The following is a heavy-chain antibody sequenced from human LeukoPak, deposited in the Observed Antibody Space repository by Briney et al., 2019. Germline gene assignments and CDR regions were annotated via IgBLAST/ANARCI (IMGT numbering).Heavy chain of an antibody. CDR2: IWYDGSNK. CDR3: ARGDYYDSSGYLGKY. J-gene: IGHJ4*02. Sequence: PGRSLRLSCAASGFTFSSYGMHWVRQAPGKGLEWVAVIWYDGSNKYYADSVKGRFTISRDNSKNTLCLQMNSLRAEDTAVYYCARGDYYDSSGYLGKYWGQGTLVTVSS. D-gene: IGHD3-22*01. CDR1: GFTFSSYG. V-gene: IGHV3-33*01.